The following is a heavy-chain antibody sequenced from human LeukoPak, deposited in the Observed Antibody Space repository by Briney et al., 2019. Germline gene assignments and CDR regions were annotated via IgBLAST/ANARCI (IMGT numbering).Heavy chain of an antibody. CDR3: LHYDSSGY. CDR1: GCTFSNAW. D-gene: IGHD3-22*01. CDR2: IKSKTDGGTT. V-gene: IGHV3-15*01. J-gene: IGHJ4*02. Sequence: PGGSLTLSCAASGCTFSNAWRSWVRQAPGKGLEWVGRIKSKTDGGTTDYAAPVKGRFTISRDDSKNTLYLQMNSLKTEDTAVYYCLHYDSSGYWGQGTLVTVSS.